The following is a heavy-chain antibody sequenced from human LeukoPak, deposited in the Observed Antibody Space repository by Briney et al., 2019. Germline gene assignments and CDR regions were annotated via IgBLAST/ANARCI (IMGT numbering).Heavy chain of an antibody. Sequence: GGSLRLSCAASGFTFSNYAMSWVRQAPGEGLEWVSAISGSGDGTYSADSVKGRFTISRDNSKNTLYLQMNSLRAEDTAVYYCAKDCDDILTGYYYFDYWGQGTLVTVSS. J-gene: IGHJ4*02. D-gene: IGHD3-9*01. V-gene: IGHV3-23*01. CDR3: AKDCDDILTGYYYFDY. CDR2: ISGSGDGT. CDR1: GFTFSNYA.